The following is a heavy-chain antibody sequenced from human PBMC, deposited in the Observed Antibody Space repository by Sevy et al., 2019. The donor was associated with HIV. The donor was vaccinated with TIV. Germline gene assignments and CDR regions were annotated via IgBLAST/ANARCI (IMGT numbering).Heavy chain of an antibody. CDR1: GFSFSSYA. J-gene: IGHJ4*02. CDR2: ISGSGGST. V-gene: IGHV3-23*01. Sequence: GGSLRLSCAASGFSFSSYAMSWVSQAPGKGLEWVSAISGSGGSTYYADSVKGRFTISRDNSKNTLYLQMNSLRAEDTAVYYCVKGGTVYRGPYWGQGTLVTVSS. CDR3: VKGGTVYRGPY. D-gene: IGHD1-20*01.